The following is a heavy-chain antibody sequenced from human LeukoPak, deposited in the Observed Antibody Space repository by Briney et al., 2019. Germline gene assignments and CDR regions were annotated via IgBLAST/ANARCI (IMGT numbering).Heavy chain of an antibody. V-gene: IGHV3-7*01. CDR1: GFTFSRYW. J-gene: IGHJ2*01. D-gene: IGHD3-10*01. Sequence: GGSLRLSCAASGFTFSRYWLTWVRQAPGKGLEWVANIREDGSEKYYVDSVKGRFTISRDNAKNSLYLQMNTLRGEDTALYYCARGGVRTGVSIPNHWYFDLWGRGTLVTVSS. CDR3: ARGGVRTGVSIPNHWYFDL. CDR2: IREDGSEK.